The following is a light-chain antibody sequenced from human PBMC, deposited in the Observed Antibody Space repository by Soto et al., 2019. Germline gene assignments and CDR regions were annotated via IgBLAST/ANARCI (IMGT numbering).Light chain of an antibody. CDR2: EVT. V-gene: IGLV2-8*01. Sequence: QSALTQPPSASGSPGQSVTISCTGTSSDVGANNYVSWYQQHPGKAPKLMIYEVTKRPSGVPDRFSGSKSGNTASLTVSGRQAEDEADYYCSSYAGANRVFGTGTKLTVL. CDR3: SSYAGANRV. J-gene: IGLJ1*01. CDR1: SSDVGANNY.